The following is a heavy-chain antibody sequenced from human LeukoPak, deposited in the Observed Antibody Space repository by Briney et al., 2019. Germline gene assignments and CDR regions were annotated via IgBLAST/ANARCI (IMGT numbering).Heavy chain of an antibody. CDR2: ISGSGGGT. CDR3: ASARESCIGSTCYEYFHH. D-gene: IGHD2-15*01. Sequence: GGSLRLSCAASGFTFSSYVMSWVRQAPGKGLEWVSAISGSGGGTYYADSVKGRFTISRDNSKNTLYLQTNSLRAEDTAVYYCASARESCIGSTCYEYFHHWGQGTPLTVSS. V-gene: IGHV3-23*01. CDR1: GFTFSSYV. J-gene: IGHJ1*01.